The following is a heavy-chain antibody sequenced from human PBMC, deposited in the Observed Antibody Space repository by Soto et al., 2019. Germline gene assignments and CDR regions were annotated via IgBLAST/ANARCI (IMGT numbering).Heavy chain of an antibody. J-gene: IGHJ4*02. CDR3: AKDHCSGGSCVFDY. D-gene: IGHD2-15*01. CDR2: ISGSGGST. V-gene: IGHV3-23*01. Sequence: EVQLLESGGGLVQPGGSLRLSCAASGFTFSSYAMSWVRQAPGKGLEWGSAISGSGGSTYYADSVKGRFTISRDNSKNTLYLHMNSRRAEDTAVYYCAKDHCSGGSCVFDYGGQGTLVTVSS. CDR1: GFTFSSYA.